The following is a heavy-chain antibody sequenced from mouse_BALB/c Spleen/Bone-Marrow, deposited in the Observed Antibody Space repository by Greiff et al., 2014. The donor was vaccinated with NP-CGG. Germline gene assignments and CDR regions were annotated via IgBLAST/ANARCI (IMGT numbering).Heavy chain of an antibody. CDR2: IDPSDSET. V-gene: IGHV1-69*02. Sequence: VQLQQSGAELVKPGAPVKLSCKASGYTFTSYWMKWVKQRPGRGLEWIGRIDPSDSETHYNQKFKDKATLTIDKSSSTAYIQLSSLTSEDSAVYYCARFPIYYDSGGAMDYWGQGTSVTVSA. CDR1: GYTFTSYW. J-gene: IGHJ4*01. D-gene: IGHD2-4*01. CDR3: ARFPIYYDSGGAMDY.